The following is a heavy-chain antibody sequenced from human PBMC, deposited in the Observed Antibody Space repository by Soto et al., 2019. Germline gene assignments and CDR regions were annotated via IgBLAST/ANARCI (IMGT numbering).Heavy chain of an antibody. CDR2: VSHDGVKK. CDR3: ARGVADRNDFWSGDRALGY. J-gene: IGHJ4*02. D-gene: IGHD3-3*01. CDR1: GFTFTDFG. Sequence: QVQLVETGGGVVQPGRSLRLSCAASGFTFTDFGLHWVRQAPGKGLEWVAVVSHDGVKKLYADSVKGRFTVFRDDSKNHLFLQLDSLIAEDTAVYYWARGVADRNDFWSGDRALGYWGQGTLVTVSS. V-gene: IGHV3-30*03.